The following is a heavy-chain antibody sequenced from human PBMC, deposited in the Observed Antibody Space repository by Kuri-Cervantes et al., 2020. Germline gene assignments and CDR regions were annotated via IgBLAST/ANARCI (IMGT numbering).Heavy chain of an antibody. CDR1: GYTFTSYD. D-gene: IGHD2-21*01. Sequence: ASVKVSCKASGYTFTSYDINWVRQATGQGLEWMGWISAYNGNTNYAQKFQGRVTITADESTSTAYMELSSLRSEDTAVYYCARGLILGGGETYESAFDIWGQGTMVTVSS. V-gene: IGHV1-18*01. J-gene: IGHJ3*02. CDR3: ARGLILGGGETYESAFDI. CDR2: ISAYNGNT.